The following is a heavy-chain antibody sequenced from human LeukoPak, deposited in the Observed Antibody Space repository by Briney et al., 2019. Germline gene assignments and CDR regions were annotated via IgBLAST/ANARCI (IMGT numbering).Heavy chain of an antibody. V-gene: IGHV3-7*01. D-gene: IGHD3-22*01. Sequence: AGGSLRLSCAASGFTFSSYWMSWVRQAPGKGLEWVANIKQDGSEKYYVDSVKGRFTISRDNAKNSLYLQMNSLRAEDTAVYYCARDGFSYYDSSGDYWGQGTLVTVSS. CDR3: ARDGFSYYDSSGDY. J-gene: IGHJ4*02. CDR1: GFTFSSYW. CDR2: IKQDGSEK.